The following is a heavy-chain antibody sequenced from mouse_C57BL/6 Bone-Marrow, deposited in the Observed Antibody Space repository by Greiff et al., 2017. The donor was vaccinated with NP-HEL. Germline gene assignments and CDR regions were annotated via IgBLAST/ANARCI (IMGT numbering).Heavy chain of an antibody. CDR3: TQGIYDGYYAWFAY. Sequence: EVQLVESGAELVRPGASVKLSCTASGFNIKDDYMHWVKQRPEQGLEWIGWIDPENGDTEYASKFQGKATITADTSSNTAYLQLSSLTSEDTAVYYCTQGIYDGYYAWFAYWGQGTLVTVSA. D-gene: IGHD2-3*01. V-gene: IGHV14-4*01. CDR1: GFNIKDDY. J-gene: IGHJ3*01. CDR2: IDPENGDT.